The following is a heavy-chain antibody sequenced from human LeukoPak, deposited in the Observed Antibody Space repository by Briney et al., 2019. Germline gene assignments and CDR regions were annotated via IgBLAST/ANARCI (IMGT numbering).Heavy chain of an antibody. D-gene: IGHD4-4*01. CDR1: GFTFSSYS. CDR2: ISSSSSYI. J-gene: IGHJ4*02. CDR3: ARGHDYSNYEHLYYFDY. Sequence: PGGSLRLSCAASGFTFSSYSMNWVRQAPGKRLEWVSSISSSSSYIYYADSVKGRFTISRDNSKNTLYLQMNSLRAEDTAVYYCARGHDYSNYEHLYYFDYWGQGTLVTVSS. V-gene: IGHV3-21*01.